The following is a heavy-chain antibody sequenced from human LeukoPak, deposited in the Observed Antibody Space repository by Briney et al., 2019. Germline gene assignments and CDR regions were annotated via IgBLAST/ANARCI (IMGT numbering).Heavy chain of an antibody. CDR2: ITWVGGNI. D-gene: IGHD3-3*01. Sequence: PGGSLRLSCVTSGFTFGDYTMHWVRQFPGRGWNWLSGITWVGGNIAYADSVKGRFTISRDNAKSSLYLQMNSLRNEDMAFYFCAKGYTFHGVAHDSGYFDYWGQGTLVTVSS. CDR1: GFTFGDYT. V-gene: IGHV3-9*03. CDR3: AKGYTFHGVAHDSGYFDY. J-gene: IGHJ4*02.